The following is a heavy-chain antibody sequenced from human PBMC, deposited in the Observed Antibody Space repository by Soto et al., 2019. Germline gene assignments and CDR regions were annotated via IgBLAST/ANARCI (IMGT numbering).Heavy chain of an antibody. Sequence: SETLSLTCAVSGGSVSSAKHSWSWIRQPPGKGLEWIGNIYRSGSTDYNPSLKSRVTISVDRSKNQFSLKLSSVTAADTAVYYCARVFPNFYYYFDTWGQGTKVTVSS. CDR2: IYRSGST. D-gene: IGHD2-21*01. CDR1: GGSVSSAKHS. V-gene: IGHV4-30-2*01. CDR3: ARVFPNFYYYFDT. J-gene: IGHJ4*02.